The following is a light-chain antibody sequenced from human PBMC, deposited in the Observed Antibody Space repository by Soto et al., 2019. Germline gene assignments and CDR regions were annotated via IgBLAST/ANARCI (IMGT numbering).Light chain of an antibody. CDR3: NSQRRSGTRV. CDR1: SSDVGGYKH. Sequence: QSALTQPASVSGSPGQSITISCTGTSSDVGGYKHVSWYQHHPGKAPKLMIYEVSNRPSGVSNRCSGSKSGYTSSLTISGLQAEDEADYYCNSQRRSGTRVFGTGTKRTVL. CDR2: EVS. J-gene: IGLJ1*01. V-gene: IGLV2-14*01.